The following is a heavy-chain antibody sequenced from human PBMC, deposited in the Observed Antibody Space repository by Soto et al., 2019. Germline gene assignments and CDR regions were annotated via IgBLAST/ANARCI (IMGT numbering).Heavy chain of an antibody. J-gene: IGHJ4*02. V-gene: IGHV1-2*04. Sequence: ASVKVSCKASGYRFTGYYVHWVRQAPGQGLEWMGWINPNSGGTNYAQKFQGWVTMTRDTTISTAYMELSNLRSDDTAVYYCARGPTDYYDNSANYFLDYWGQGTLVTVSS. CDR3: ARGPTDYYDNSANYFLDY. D-gene: IGHD3-22*01. CDR2: INPNSGGT. CDR1: GYRFTGYY.